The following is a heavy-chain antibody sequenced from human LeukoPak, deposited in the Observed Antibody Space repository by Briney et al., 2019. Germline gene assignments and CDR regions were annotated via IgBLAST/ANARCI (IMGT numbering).Heavy chain of an antibody. CDR1: GFTFSSYA. CDR3: AKFRVGATSLDY. CDR2: ISGSGGST. V-gene: IGHV3-23*01. J-gene: IGHJ4*02. D-gene: IGHD1-26*01. Sequence: GGSLRLSCAASGFTFSSYAMSWVRQAPGKGLEWVSAISGSGGSTYYADSVKGRFTISRDNSKNTLYLQMNSLRAENTAVYYCAKFRVGATSLDYWGQGTLVTVSS.